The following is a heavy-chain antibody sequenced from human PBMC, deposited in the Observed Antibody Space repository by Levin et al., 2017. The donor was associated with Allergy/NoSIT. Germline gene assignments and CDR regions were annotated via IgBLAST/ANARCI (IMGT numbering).Heavy chain of an antibody. Sequence: SQTLSLPCTVSGGSIVSSSSYWAWVRQPPGKGLEWIGSIYYTGSTYYNPSLKSRVTISIDTSKNQFSLKLNSVTAADTAVYFCARWGAYVVATTYFDLWGQGILVTVSS. J-gene: IGHJ4*02. D-gene: IGHD5-12*01. V-gene: IGHV4-39*01. CDR3: ARWGAYVVATTYFDL. CDR2: IYYTGST. CDR1: GGSIVSSSSY.